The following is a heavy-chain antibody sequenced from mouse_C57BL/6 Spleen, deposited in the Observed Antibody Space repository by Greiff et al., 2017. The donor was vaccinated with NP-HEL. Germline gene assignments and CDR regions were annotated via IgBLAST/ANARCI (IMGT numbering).Heavy chain of an antibody. CDR3: ARDGNYSYWYFDV. V-gene: IGHV1-59*01. D-gene: IGHD2-1*01. CDR1: GYTFTSYW. Sequence: QVQLQQPGAELVRPGTSVQLSCKASGYTFTSYWMHWVKQRPGQGLEWIGVIDPSDSYTNYNQKFKGKATLTVDTSSSTAYMQLSSLTSEDSAVYYCARDGNYSYWYFDVWGTGTTVTVSS. J-gene: IGHJ1*03. CDR2: IDPSDSYT.